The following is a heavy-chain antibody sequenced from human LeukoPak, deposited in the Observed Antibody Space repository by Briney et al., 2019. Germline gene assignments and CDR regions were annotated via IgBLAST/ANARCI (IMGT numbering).Heavy chain of an antibody. CDR1: GYTFTSYG. D-gene: IGHD3-3*01. CDR2: ISAYNGNT. Sequence: ASVKVSCKASGYTFTSYGISWVRQAPGQGLEWMGWISAYNGNTNYAQKLQGRVTMTTDTSTSTAYMELRSLRSDDTAVYYRATYYDFWSGLDYWGQGTLVTVSS. J-gene: IGHJ4*02. CDR3: ATYYDFWSGLDY. V-gene: IGHV1-18*01.